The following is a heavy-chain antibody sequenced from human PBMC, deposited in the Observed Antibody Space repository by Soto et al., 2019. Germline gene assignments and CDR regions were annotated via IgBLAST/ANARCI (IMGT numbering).Heavy chain of an antibody. V-gene: IGHV3-7*04. CDR2: IKEDGSEK. D-gene: IGHD5-18*01. J-gene: IGHJ4*02. Sequence: EAQLVQSGGGLVQPGGSLRLSCTASGLIISTHWMSWVRQTPEKGLEWVGNIKEDGSEKYYEDSVNGRFTISRDNAKNSLYLQLNSLRVEDTAVYYCARDDYGYAHWVQGSRVTVSS. CDR1: GLIISTHW. CDR3: ARDDYGYAH.